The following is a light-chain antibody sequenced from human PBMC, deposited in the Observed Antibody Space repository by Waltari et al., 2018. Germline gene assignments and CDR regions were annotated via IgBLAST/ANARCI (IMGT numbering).Light chain of an antibody. V-gene: IGLV7-43*01. Sequence: QTVVTQEPSLTVSPGGTVTLTCASSTGAVTSGYFPNWFQQKPGQAPRALIYSKSNKHSWTPARFSGLLLGGKAALTLSGVQPEDEAEYYCLLYYGGAQLVFGGGTKLTVL. CDR3: LLYYGGAQLV. J-gene: IGLJ2*01. CDR2: SKS. CDR1: TGAVTSGYF.